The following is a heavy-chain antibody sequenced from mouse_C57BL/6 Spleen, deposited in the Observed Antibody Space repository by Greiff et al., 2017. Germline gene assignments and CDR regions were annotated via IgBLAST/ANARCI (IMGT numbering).Heavy chain of an antibody. J-gene: IGHJ3*01. CDR3: ARGVFYDYDGDWFAY. CDR2: ISDGGSYT. CDR1: GFTFSSYA. Sequence: EVQGVESGGGLVKPGGFLKLSCAASGFTFSSYAMSWVRQTPEKRLEWVATISDGGSYTYYPDNVKGRFTISRDNAKNNLYLQMSHLKSEDTAMYYCARGVFYDYDGDWFAYWGQGTLVTVSA. V-gene: IGHV5-4*01. D-gene: IGHD2-4*01.